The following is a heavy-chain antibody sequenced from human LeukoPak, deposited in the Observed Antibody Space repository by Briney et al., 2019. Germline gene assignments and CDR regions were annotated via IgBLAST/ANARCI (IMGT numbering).Heavy chain of an antibody. CDR3: ARGLSWLQSSYYFDY. CDR1: GGSFSGYY. CDR2: INHSGST. D-gene: IGHD5-24*01. Sequence: PSETLSLTCAVYGGSFSGYYWSWIRQPPGKGLEWIGEINHSGSTNYNPSLKSRVTISVDTSKNQFSLKLSSVTAADTAVYYCARGLSWLQSSYYFDYWGQGTLVTVSS. J-gene: IGHJ4*02. V-gene: IGHV4-34*01.